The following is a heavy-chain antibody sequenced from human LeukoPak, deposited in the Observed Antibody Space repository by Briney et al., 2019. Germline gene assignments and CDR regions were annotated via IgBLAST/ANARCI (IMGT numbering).Heavy chain of an antibody. J-gene: IGHJ5*02. D-gene: IGHD3-22*01. CDR2: IFYSGST. CDR3: ARVYSSGYVDWFDP. Sequence: SETLSLTCTVSGGSISTSNYYWGWIRQPPGKGLEWIGNIFYSGSTYYSPSLKSRVTISLDTSRNQFSLKLSSVTTADTAVYYCARVYSSGYVDWFDPWGQGTLVTVSS. CDR1: GGSISTSNYY. V-gene: IGHV4-39*07.